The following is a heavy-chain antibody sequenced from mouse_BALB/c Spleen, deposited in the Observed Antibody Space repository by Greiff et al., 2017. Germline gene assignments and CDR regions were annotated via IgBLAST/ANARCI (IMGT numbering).Heavy chain of an antibody. CDR3: ARGAYYGNSWFAY. CDR2: IWAGGST. Sequence: VKLMESGPGLVAPSQSLSITCTVSGFSLTSYGVHWVRQPPGKGLEWLGVIWAGGSTNYNSALMSRLSISKDNSKSQVFLKMNSLQTDDTAMYYCARGAYYGNSWFAYWGQGTLVTVSA. D-gene: IGHD2-10*01. V-gene: IGHV2-9*02. CDR1: GFSLTSYG. J-gene: IGHJ3*01.